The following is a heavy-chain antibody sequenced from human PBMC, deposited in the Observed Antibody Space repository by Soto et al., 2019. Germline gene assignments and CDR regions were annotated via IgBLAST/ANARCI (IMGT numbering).Heavy chain of an antibody. CDR3: ARGPIRDSSGENYYGMDV. D-gene: IGHD3-22*01. J-gene: IGHJ6*02. V-gene: IGHV1-69*13. CDR2: IIPIFGAA. CDR1: GGTFSSYA. Sequence: SVKVSCKASGGTFSSYAISWVRQAPGQGLEWMGGIIPIFGAANYAQKFQGRVTITADESTSTAYMELSSLRSEDTAVYYCARGPIRDSSGENYYGMDVWGQGTTVTVSS.